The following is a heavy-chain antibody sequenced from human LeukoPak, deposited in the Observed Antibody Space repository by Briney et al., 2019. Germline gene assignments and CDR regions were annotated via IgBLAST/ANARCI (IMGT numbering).Heavy chain of an antibody. D-gene: IGHD6-6*01. V-gene: IGHV4-34*01. Sequence: SVTLSLTCAVYGGSFSGYYWSWIRQPPGKGLEWIGEINHSGSTNYNPSLKSRVTISVDTSKDQFSLKLSSVTAADTAVYYCARVLSIAARKGYYYYYYMDVWGKGTTVTVSS. CDR3: ARVLSIAARKGYYYYYYMDV. CDR1: GGSFSGYY. CDR2: INHSGST. J-gene: IGHJ6*03.